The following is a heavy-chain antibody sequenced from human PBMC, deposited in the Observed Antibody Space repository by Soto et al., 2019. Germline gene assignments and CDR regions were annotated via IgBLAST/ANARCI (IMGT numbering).Heavy chain of an antibody. CDR1: GYTFTSYG. CDR2: ISGYNGNT. V-gene: IGHV1-18*01. D-gene: IGHD3-16*01. CDR3: ARSWGARPSDF. J-gene: IGHJ4*02. Sequence: QVQLVQSGAEVKTPGASVKVSCKASGYTFTSYGISWVRQAPGQGLEWMGWISGYNGNTNYAQKLQGRVTMTTDTATSEAYMELRSMSTEDEAVYYCARSWGARPSDFSGQGTLVAVPS.